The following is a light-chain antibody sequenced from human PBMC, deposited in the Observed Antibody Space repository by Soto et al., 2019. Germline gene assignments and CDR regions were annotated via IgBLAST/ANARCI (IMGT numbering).Light chain of an antibody. CDR3: QQCYSTPWT. CDR2: AAS. V-gene: IGKV1-39*01. J-gene: IGKJ1*01. CDR1: QSISSY. Sequence: DIQMTQSPYSLSASVGDRVTITCRASQSISSYLNWYQQKPGKAPKLLIYAASSLQSGVPSRFSGSGSGTDFTLTISSLQPEDFATYYCQQCYSTPWTFGQGTKVEIK.